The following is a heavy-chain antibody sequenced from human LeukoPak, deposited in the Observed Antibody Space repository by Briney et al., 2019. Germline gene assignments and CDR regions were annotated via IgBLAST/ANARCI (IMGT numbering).Heavy chain of an antibody. Sequence: GGSLRLSCAASGFTFDDYAMHWVRQAPGKGLEWVSGISWNSGSIGYADSVKGRFTISRDNAKNSLYLQMKSLRVEDTAVYYCARRGYHDYSGFDYWGQGTLVTVSS. D-gene: IGHD1-26*01. CDR2: ISWNSGSI. J-gene: IGHJ4*02. CDR1: GFTFDDYA. CDR3: ARRGYHDYSGFDY. V-gene: IGHV3-9*01.